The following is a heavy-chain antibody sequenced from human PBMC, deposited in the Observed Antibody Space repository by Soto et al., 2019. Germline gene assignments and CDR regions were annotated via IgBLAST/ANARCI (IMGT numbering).Heavy chain of an antibody. J-gene: IGHJ5*02. V-gene: IGHV4-4*07. CDR3: ARDQGVAAAGITWLDP. Sequence: SETLSLTCTVSGASMNSYHWSWIRQPAGKGLEWIGHIHSSGSTNYNPSLKSRVTMSVDTSKNQFSLRLMSLTAADTAVYYCARDQGVAAAGITWLDPWGEGSVVTVYS. D-gene: IGHD6-13*01. CDR1: GASMNSYH. CDR2: IHSSGST.